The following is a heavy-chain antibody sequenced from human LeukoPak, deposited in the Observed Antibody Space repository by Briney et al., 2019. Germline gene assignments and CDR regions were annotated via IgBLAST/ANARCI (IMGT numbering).Heavy chain of an antibody. CDR1: GGTFSGYA. J-gene: IGHJ4*02. V-gene: IGHV1-69*13. D-gene: IGHD1-7*01. CDR2: IIPIFGTA. CDR3: ARLRGTGTTYYYFDY. Sequence: SVKVSCKASGGTFSGYAISWVRQAPGQGLEWMGGIIPIFGTANYAQKFQGRVTITADESTSTAYMELSSLRSEDTAVYYCARLRGTGTTYYYFDYWGQGTLVTVSS.